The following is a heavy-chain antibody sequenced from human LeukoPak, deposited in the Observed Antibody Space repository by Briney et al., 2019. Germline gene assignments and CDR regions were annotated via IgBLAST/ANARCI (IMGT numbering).Heavy chain of an antibody. CDR2: INSDGTTT. CDR1: GFTFSNYF. CDR3: ARRVDATRWFDP. Sequence: PGGSLRLSCAASGFTFSNYFMHWVRQAPGKGLVWVSRINSDGTTTMYADSVKGRFTIFRDNAKNTLYLQMNSLRDEDTAVYYCARRVDATRWFDPRGQGTLVTVSS. V-gene: IGHV3-74*03. D-gene: IGHD2-15*01. J-gene: IGHJ5*02.